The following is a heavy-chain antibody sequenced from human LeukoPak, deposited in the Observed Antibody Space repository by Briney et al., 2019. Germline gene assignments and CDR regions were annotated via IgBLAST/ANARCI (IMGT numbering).Heavy chain of an antibody. CDR2: IKHDGSEE. CDR1: GFTFNTYR. J-gene: IGHJ4*02. CDR3: ARDLYYYDSSGYYRGLDY. V-gene: IGHV3-7*01. D-gene: IGHD3-22*01. Sequence: GGSLRLSCAASGFTFNTYRMSWFRQAPGKGLEWVANIKHDGSEETYVDSVKGRFTISRDNAKGSLSLQMNSLRGEDTAVYYCARDLYYYDSSGYYRGLDYWGQGTLVTVSS.